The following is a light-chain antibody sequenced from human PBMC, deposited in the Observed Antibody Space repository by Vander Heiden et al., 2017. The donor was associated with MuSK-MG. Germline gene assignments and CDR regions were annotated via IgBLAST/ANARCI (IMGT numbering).Light chain of an antibody. V-gene: IGKV1-5*03. J-gene: IGKJ2*04. CDR1: QSISSW. Sequence: DIQMTQSPSTLSASVGDRVTITCRASQSISSWLAWYQQKPGKAPKLLIYKASSLESGVPSRFSGSGSGTEFTLTISSLQPDDFATYYCQQYNSYRSFGQGTKLEIQ. CDR3: QQYNSYRS. CDR2: KAS.